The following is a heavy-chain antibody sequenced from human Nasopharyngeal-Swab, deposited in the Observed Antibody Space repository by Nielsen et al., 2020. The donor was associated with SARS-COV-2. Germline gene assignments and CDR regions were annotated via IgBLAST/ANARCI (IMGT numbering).Heavy chain of an antibody. CDR2: INTDASRT. CDR1: GFTLSNYW. V-gene: IGHV3-74*01. D-gene: IGHD6-19*01. J-gene: IGHJ4*02. CDR3: AKDIYSSGWEYYFDY. Sequence: GGSLRLSCAASGFTLSNYWIHWVRQTPGKGLLWVSRINTDASRTSYADSVKGRFTISRDNAKNSLYLQMNSLRAEDTALYYCAKDIYSSGWEYYFDYWGQGTLVTVSS.